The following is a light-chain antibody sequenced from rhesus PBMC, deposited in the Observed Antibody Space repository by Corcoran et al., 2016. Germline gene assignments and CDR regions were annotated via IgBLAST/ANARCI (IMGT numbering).Light chain of an antibody. CDR3: QSYDSSLNAHI. Sequence: QSVLTQPPSVSGAPRQRVIISCTGSSSNIGGHYVQWYQQLPGTAPKLLIFENTKRPSGISDRFSGSQSGTSASLTITGLQSDDEADYYCQSYDSSLNAHIFGSGTKLTVV. CDR2: ENT. CDR1: SSNIGGHY. V-gene: IGLV1-85*01. J-gene: IGLJ6*01.